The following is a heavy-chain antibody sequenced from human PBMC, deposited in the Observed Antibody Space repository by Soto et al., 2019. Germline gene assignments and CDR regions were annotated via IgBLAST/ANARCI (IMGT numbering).Heavy chain of an antibody. CDR2: ISSTTNYI. V-gene: IGHV3-21*01. CDR3: ARESEDLTSNFDY. CDR1: GFTFSSYS. J-gene: IGHJ4*02. Sequence: GGVLRLSCAASGFTFSSYSMNWVRQAPGKGLEWVSSISSTTNYIYYADSMKGRFTVSRDNAKNSVYLDMNSLSAEDTAVYYCARESEDLTSNFDYWGQGTLVTVSS.